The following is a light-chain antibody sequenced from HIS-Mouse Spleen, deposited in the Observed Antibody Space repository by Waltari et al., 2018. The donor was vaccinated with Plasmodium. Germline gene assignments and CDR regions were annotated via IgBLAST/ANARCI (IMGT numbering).Light chain of an antibody. J-gene: IGLJ3*02. CDR1: AMPKQY. Sequence: SYELTQPPSVSVSPGQTARITRPGDAMPKQYAYLYQQKPGQAPVLVIYKDSERPSGIPERFSGSSSGTTVTLTISGVQAEDEADYYCQSADSSGTPNWVFGGGTKLTVL. CDR3: QSADSSGTPNWV. CDR2: KDS. V-gene: IGLV3-25*03.